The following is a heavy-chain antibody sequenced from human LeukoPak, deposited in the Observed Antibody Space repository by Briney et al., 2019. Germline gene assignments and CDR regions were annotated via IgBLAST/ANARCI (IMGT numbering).Heavy chain of an antibody. D-gene: IGHD6-19*01. V-gene: IGHV5-51*01. CDR1: GYSFTSYW. J-gene: IGHJ6*02. CDR2: IYPGDSDT. CDR3: ARQRSQWLAYYYYGMDV. Sequence: GESLKISCKGFGYSFTSYWIGWVRQMPGKGLEWMGIIYPGDSDTRYSPSFQGQVTISADKSISTAYLQWSSLKASDTAMYYCARQRSQWLAYYYYGMDVWGQGTTVTVSS.